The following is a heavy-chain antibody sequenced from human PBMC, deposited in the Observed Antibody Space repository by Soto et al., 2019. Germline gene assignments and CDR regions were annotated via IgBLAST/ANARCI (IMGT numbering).Heavy chain of an antibody. D-gene: IGHD7-27*01. V-gene: IGHV4-31*03. CDR1: GGSISSGGYS. CDR3: ARSHRDNCGSPDYLDY. CDR2: IYYNGDT. Sequence: QVQLQESGPGLVKPSQTLSLTCTVSGGSISSGGYSWSWIRQHPGKGLEWIGYIYYNGDTYYNPSLKSRVSISIDTSKNQFSLRLTSVTAADTAVYYCARSHRDNCGSPDYLDYWGQGTLVTVSS. J-gene: IGHJ4*02.